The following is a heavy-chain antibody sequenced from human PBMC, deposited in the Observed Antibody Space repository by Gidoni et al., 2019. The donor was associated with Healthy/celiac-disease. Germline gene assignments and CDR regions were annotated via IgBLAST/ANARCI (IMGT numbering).Heavy chain of an antibody. CDR3: ARFVVVPAAIVWFDP. Sequence: QVQLQQWGAGLLKPSETLSLTCAVYGWSFSGYYWSWIRQPPGKGLEWIGEINHSGSTNYNPSLKSRVTISVDTSKNQFSLKLSSVTAADTAVYYCARFVVVPAAIVWFDPWGQGTLVTVSS. J-gene: IGHJ5*02. V-gene: IGHV4-34*01. CDR2: INHSGST. CDR1: GWSFSGYY. D-gene: IGHD2-2*02.